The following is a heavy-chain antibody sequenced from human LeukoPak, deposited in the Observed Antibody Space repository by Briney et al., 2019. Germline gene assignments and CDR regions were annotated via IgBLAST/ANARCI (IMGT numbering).Heavy chain of an antibody. J-gene: IGHJ4*02. CDR3: ARDVAAAGTKSGY. CDR2: IIPILGIA. CDR1: GGTFSSYA. D-gene: IGHD6-13*01. Sequence: GSSVKVSCKASGGTFSSYAISWVRQAPGQGLEWMGRIIPILGIANYAQKFQGRVTITADKSTSTAYMELSSLRSEDTAVYYCARDVAAAGTKSGYWGQGTLVTVSS. V-gene: IGHV1-69*04.